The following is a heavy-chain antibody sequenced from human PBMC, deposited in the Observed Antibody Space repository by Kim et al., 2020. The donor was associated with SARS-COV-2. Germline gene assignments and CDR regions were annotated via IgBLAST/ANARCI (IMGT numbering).Heavy chain of an antibody. J-gene: IGHJ4*02. CDR2: IKYDGSEV. CDR1: GFSFRNYW. D-gene: IGHD2-21*02. V-gene: IGHV3-7*01. CDR3: ARGIDWGVVVTAFDHGGYFFGY. Sequence: GGSLRLSCTASGFSFRNYWMTWVRQAPGKGLEWVTNIKYDGSEVYYVDSVKGRFTISRDNAKDSLYLQMNSLGAEDTAVYYCARGIDWGVVVTAFDHGGYFFGYWGQGTLVTVSS.